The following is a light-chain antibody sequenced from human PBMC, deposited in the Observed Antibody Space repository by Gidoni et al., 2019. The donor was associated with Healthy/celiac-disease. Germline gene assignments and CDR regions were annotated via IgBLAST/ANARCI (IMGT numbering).Light chain of an antibody. J-gene: IGKJ4*01. CDR3: QQRSNWPPV. CDR2: DAS. Sequence: ELVLTKSPATLSLSPGERAHLSCRASQSVSSYLAWYQQKPGQAPRLLIYDASNRATGIPGRLSGSGSGRDFTLTISSLEPEDFAVYYCQQRSNWPPVFGGGTKVEIK. V-gene: IGKV3-11*02. CDR1: QSVSSY.